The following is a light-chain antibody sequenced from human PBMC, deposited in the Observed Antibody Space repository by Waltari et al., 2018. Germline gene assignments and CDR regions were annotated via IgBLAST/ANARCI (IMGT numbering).Light chain of an antibody. CDR3: QQRSDWPLT. V-gene: IGKV3-11*01. CDR1: QSVSRY. J-gene: IGKJ4*01. CDR2: DAS. Sequence: EIVLTQSPATLSLSPGERATLSCRASQSVSRYLAWYQQKAGQAPRLLIYDASNRATGIPARFSGSGSGTDFTLTISSLEPEDFAVYYCQQRSDWPLTFGGGTKVEIK.